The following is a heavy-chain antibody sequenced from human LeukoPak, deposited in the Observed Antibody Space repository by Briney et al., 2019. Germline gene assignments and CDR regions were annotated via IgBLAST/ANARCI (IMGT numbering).Heavy chain of an antibody. D-gene: IGHD3-16*01. CDR1: GCTFSGYW. V-gene: IGHV3-74*01. CDR2: INPGGSAI. Sequence: TGGSLRLSCVASGCTFSGYWMHWGRQAAGKGPGWVSRINPGGSAIAYADSVKGRFTISRDNAKKTLYLQMNSLRVEDTAVYFCGRDMWGTMDYWGQGALVTVSS. J-gene: IGHJ4*02. CDR3: GRDMWGTMDY.